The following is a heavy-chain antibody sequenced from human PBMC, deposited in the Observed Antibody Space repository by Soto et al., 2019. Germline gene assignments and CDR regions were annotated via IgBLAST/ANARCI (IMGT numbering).Heavy chain of an antibody. V-gene: IGHV3-72*01. D-gene: IGHD6-19*01. CDR2: TRNKANSYTT. J-gene: IGHJ3*02. Sequence: EVQLVESGGGLVQPGGSLRLSCAASGFTFSDHYMDWVRQAPGKGLEWVGRTRNKANSYTTEYAASVKGRFTISRDDSKNSLYLQMNSLKTEDTAVYYWARVPKKQWLSRLDAFDIWGQGTMVTVSS. CDR3: ARVPKKQWLSRLDAFDI. CDR1: GFTFSDHY.